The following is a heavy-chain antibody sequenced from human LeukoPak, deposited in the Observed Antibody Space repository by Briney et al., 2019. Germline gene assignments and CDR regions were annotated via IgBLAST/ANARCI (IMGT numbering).Heavy chain of an antibody. D-gene: IGHD3-16*01. V-gene: IGHV4-31*03. Sequence: SQTLSLTCTVSGGSIISGDFYWTWIRHHPGKGLEWIGYIFHSGATNYNPSLKSRVSISLDRSKRQFSLNLSSVTVADTAVYYCGREGAKRVGGVMGGGMDVWGQGTTATVSS. J-gene: IGHJ6*02. CDR1: GGSIISGDFY. CDR2: IFHSGAT. CDR3: GREGAKRVGGVMGGGMDV.